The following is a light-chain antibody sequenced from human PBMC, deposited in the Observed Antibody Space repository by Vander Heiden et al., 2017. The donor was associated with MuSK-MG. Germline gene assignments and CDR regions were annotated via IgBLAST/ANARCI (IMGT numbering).Light chain of an antibody. CDR1: QTIRTY. CDR3: QQSDSTPLT. J-gene: IGKJ5*01. V-gene: IGKV1-39*01. Sequence: DIQLTQSPSSLSASVGDRVTITCRASQTIRTYLNWYQQKPGKAPNLLLYESSSLQTGVPSRFSGSGSGTDFTLTISSLQPEDFATYYCQQSDSTPLTFGQGTQLETK. CDR2: ESS.